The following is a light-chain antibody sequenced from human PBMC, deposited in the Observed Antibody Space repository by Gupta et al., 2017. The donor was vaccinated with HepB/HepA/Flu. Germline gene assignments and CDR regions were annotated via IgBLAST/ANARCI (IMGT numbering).Light chain of an antibody. J-gene: IGKJ3*01. CDR2: AAS. CDR3: QQSYSTPLT. CDR1: QSISSY. Sequence: SVGYRVTITCRARQSISSYLNWYQQKPGKAPKLLIYAASSVQSGVPSRFSGSGSGTDFTLTISRLQPEDFANYYCQQSYSTPLTFGHGTKVDIK. V-gene: IGKV1-39*01.